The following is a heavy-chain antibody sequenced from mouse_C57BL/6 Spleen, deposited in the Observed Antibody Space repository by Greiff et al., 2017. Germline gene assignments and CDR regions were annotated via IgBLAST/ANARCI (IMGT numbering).Heavy chain of an antibody. V-gene: IGHV1-42*01. J-gene: IGHJ3*01. CDR2: INPSTGGT. CDR1: GYSFTGYY. Sequence: DVKLQESGPELVKPGASVKISCKASGYSFTGYYMNWVKQSPEKSLEWIGEINPSTGGTTYNQKFKAKATLTVDKSSSTAYMQLKSLTSEDSAVYYCARFYGSSAWFAYWGQGTLVTVSA. CDR3: ARFYGSSAWFAY. D-gene: IGHD1-1*01.